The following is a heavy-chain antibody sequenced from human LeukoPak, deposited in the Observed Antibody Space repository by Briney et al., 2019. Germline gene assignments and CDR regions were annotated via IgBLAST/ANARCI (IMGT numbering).Heavy chain of an antibody. J-gene: IGHJ3*02. CDR3: VKYSDSVVAAALLDAFDI. Sequence: GGSLRLSCAASGFTFSSYSMNWVRQAPGKGLEWVSSISSSSSYIYYADSVKGRFTISRDNAKNSLYLQMNSLRAEDTALYYCVKYSDSVVAAALLDAFDIWGQGTMVTVSS. D-gene: IGHD2-2*01. V-gene: IGHV3-21*01. CDR2: ISSSSSYI. CDR1: GFTFSSYS.